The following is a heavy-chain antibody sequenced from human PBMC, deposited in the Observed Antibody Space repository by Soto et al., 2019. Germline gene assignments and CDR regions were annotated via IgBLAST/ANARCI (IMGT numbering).Heavy chain of an antibody. Sequence: EVQLLESGGGLVQPGGSLRLSCAASGFTFSSYAMSWVRQAAGKGLEWVSTISGSGDSTYYADSVKGWFTISRDNSKNTLYLQMNSLRAEDTAVYYCAKDEVRVRGGIDYWGQGTLVTVSP. D-gene: IGHD3-10*01. CDR3: AKDEVRVRGGIDY. CDR1: GFTFSSYA. J-gene: IGHJ4*02. CDR2: ISGSGDST. V-gene: IGHV3-23*01.